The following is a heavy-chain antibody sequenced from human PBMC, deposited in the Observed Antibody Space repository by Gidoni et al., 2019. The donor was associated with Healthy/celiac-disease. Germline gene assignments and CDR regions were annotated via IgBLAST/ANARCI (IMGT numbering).Heavy chain of an antibody. D-gene: IGHD2-15*01. Sequence: QVQLVQSGAEVKKPGASVKVSCKASGYTFTSYAINWVRQATGQGLEWMGWMNPNSGNTGYAQKFQGRDTMTRNTSISTAYMELSSLRSEDTAVYYCARVSLLSRAFDIWGQGTMVTVSS. CDR3: ARVSLLSRAFDI. CDR2: MNPNSGNT. CDR1: GYTFTSYA. V-gene: IGHV1-8*01. J-gene: IGHJ3*02.